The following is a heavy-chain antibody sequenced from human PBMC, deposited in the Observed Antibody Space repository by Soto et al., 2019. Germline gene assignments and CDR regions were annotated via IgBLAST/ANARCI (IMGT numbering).Heavy chain of an antibody. J-gene: IGHJ4*02. CDR2: ISDSGANT. CDR1: GFIFSSYA. V-gene: IGHV3-23*01. D-gene: IGHD4-17*01. Sequence: EVQLLESGGGLVQPGGSLRLSCAASGFIFSSYAMSWVRQAPGKGLEWVSGISDSGANTYYADSVKGQFTISRDNSKNTLYLRTNSLRAEDSAVYYCAKSASGYVDSFTDYWGQGTLVTVFS. CDR3: AKSASGYVDSFTDY.